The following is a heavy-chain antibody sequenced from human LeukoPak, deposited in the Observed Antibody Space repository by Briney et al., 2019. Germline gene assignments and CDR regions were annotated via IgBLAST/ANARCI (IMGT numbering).Heavy chain of an antibody. Sequence: GRSLRLSCAASGFTFDDYAMHWVRQAPGKGLEWVSGISWNSGSMGYADSVKGRFTISRDNAKNSLYLQMNSLRAEDTALYYCAKDIGPDHYSSYYYYYGMDVWGQGTTVAVSS. V-gene: IGHV3-9*01. CDR1: GFTFDDYA. CDR2: ISWNSGSM. J-gene: IGHJ6*02. D-gene: IGHD6-13*01. CDR3: AKDIGPDHYSSYYYYYGMDV.